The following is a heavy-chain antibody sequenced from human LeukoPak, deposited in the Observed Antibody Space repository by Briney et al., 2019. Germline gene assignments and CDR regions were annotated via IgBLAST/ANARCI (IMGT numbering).Heavy chain of an antibody. CDR1: GGSVNNYY. CDR2: IYYSGST. V-gene: IGHV4-59*02. J-gene: IGHJ6*02. D-gene: IGHD5-12*01. CDR3: ARGFQRGYGPHYGMDV. Sequence: SETLSLTCTVSGGSVNNYYWSWIRQPPGKGLEWIGYIYYSGSTNYSPSLKSRVTISVDTSKKQFSLMLSSVVAADTAVYYCARGFQRGYGPHYGMDVWGQGTTVTVSS.